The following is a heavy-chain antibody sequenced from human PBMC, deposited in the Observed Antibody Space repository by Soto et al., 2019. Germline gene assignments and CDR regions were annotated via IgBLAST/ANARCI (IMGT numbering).Heavy chain of an antibody. CDR3: VHRLTLNSDWNYGRFDY. CDR1: GFSLTTYGVG. D-gene: IGHD1-7*01. J-gene: IGHJ4*02. Sequence: QNTLKESGLALVKPTQTLTLTCTFTGFSLTTYGVGVGWVRQPPGKALVWLAAIYWDDGKRSSPSLSSRLTITKDTSKSHVVRTMTNMDPVDTATYYSVHRLTLNSDWNYGRFDYSGQGSLVTVSS. CDR2: IYWDDGK. V-gene: IGHV2-5*02.